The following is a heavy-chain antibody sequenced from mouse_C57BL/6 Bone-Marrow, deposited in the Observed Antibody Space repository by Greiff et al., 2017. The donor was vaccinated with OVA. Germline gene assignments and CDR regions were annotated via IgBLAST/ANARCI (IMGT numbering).Heavy chain of an antibody. D-gene: IGHD1-3*01. CDR1: GYTFTSYW. J-gene: IGHJ4*01. CDR3: ARSGSKEAMDY. Sequence: VQLQQSGAELAKPGASVKLSCKASGYTFTSYWMHWVKQRPGQGLEWIGYINPSSGYTKYNQKFKDKATLTADKSSSTAYMELRSLTSEDSAVYFCARSGSKEAMDYWGQGTSVTVSS. V-gene: IGHV1-7*01. CDR2: INPSSGYT.